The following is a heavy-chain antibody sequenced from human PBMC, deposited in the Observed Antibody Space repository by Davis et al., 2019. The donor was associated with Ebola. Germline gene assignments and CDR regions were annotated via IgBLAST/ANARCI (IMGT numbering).Heavy chain of an antibody. Sequence: GGSLRLSCAASGFTFSSYAMHWVRQAPGKGLEWVAVISYDGSNKYYADSVKGRFTISRDNSKNTLYLQMNSLRAEDTAVYYCARGLGDFWSGYFYWGQGTLVTVSS. CDR3: ARGLGDFWSGYFY. CDR2: ISYDGSNK. V-gene: IGHV3-30-3*01. D-gene: IGHD3-3*01. J-gene: IGHJ4*02. CDR1: GFTFSSYA.